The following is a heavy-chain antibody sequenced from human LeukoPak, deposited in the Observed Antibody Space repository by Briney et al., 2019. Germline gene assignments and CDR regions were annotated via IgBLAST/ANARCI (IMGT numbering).Heavy chain of an antibody. J-gene: IGHJ3*02. CDR3: ALGIQLWFGGPRSFDI. CDR1: GGSLSSYY. D-gene: IGHD5-18*01. CDR2: INHSGST. Sequence: SETLSLTCTVSGGSLSSYYWSWIRQPPGKGLEWIGEINHSGSTNYNPSLTSRVTISVDTSKNQFSLKLSSVTAADTAVYYCALGIQLWFGGPRSFDIWGQGTIVTVSS. V-gene: IGHV4-34*01.